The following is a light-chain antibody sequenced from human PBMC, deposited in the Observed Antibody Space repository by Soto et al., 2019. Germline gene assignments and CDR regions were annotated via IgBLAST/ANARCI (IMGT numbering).Light chain of an antibody. J-gene: IGKJ4*01. CDR3: QQYYQWPLT. CDR1: QSVSNT. V-gene: IGKV3-15*01. CDR2: GTS. Sequence: EIVMTQSPATLSVSPGERATLSCRASQSVSNTLAWYQQIPGQAPRLLIYGTSTRATGIPARFSGSGSGTEFTLTISSLQSEDFAFYYCQQYYQWPLTFGGGTKVEVK.